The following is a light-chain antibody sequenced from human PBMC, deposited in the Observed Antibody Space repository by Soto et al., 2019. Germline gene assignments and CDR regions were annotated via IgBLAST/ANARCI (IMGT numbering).Light chain of an antibody. V-gene: IGKV3-20*01. CDR2: GAS. Sequence: EIVLTQSPSTLSLSPGAGATLSCRASQSISSSYLAWYQQRPGQAPRLLIYGASTRATGIPARFSGSGSGTDFTLTISRLEPGDFAVYYCHQYGSSPRTFGQGTKLEIK. J-gene: IGKJ2*01. CDR3: HQYGSSPRT. CDR1: QSISSSY.